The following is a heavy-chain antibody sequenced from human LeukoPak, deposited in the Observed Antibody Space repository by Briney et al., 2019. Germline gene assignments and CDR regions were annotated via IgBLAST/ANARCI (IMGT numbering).Heavy chain of an antibody. CDR3: ARSLEPYYYYYGMDV. V-gene: IGHV4-59*01. CDR2: IYYTGST. CDR1: VGSISSYY. J-gene: IGHJ6*04. Sequence: SETLSLTCTVSVGSISSYYWSWIRQPPGKGLEWIGYIYYTGSTNYNPSLKSRVSISVDTSKNHFSLKLSSVNAADTAVYFCARSLEPYYYYYGMDVWGKGTTVTVS. D-gene: IGHD1-1*01.